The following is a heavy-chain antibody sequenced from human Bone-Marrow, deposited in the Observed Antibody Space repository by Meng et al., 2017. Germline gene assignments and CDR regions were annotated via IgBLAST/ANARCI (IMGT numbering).Heavy chain of an antibody. CDR3: ARISGGSGSDY. J-gene: IGHJ4*02. Sequence: SGPTLAKPTETLTLTCTVSGFSLSNAGMGVTWIRQPPGKALEWLAHAFSNDEKSYSTSLKSRLTISKDTAKSQVVLTMTNMDPMDTATYYCARISGGSGSDYWGQGTLVTISS. D-gene: IGHD3-10*01. V-gene: IGHV2-26*01. CDR1: GFSLSNAGMG. CDR2: AFSNDEK.